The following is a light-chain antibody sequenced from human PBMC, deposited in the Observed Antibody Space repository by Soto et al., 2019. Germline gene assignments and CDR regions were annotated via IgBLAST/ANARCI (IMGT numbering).Light chain of an antibody. V-gene: IGKV3-20*01. J-gene: IGKJ5*01. CDR1: QSVSSSY. CDR3: QKYGSSIT. CDR2: DAS. Sequence: EIVLTQSPGTLSLSPGERATLSCRASQSVSSSYLGWYQQKPGQATRLLIYDASKRASGIPDRFSGSGSGTDFTLTISRLEPEDFAVYYCQKYGSSITFGQGTRLEIK.